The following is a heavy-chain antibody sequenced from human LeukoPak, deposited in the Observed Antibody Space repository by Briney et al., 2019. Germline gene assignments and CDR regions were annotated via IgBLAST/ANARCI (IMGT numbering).Heavy chain of an antibody. D-gene: IGHD3-22*01. CDR2: ISSSGRTI. J-gene: IGHJ5*02. CDR3: ARGPRITMIVVVIPNWFDP. V-gene: IGHV3-11*01. CDR1: EFTFSDYY. Sequence: GGSLRLSCAASEFTFSDYYMSWIRQAPGKGLEWVSYISSSGRTIYYADSVKGRFTISRDNAKNSLYLQMNSLRAEDTAVCYCARGPRITMIVVVIPNWFDPWGQGTLVTVSS.